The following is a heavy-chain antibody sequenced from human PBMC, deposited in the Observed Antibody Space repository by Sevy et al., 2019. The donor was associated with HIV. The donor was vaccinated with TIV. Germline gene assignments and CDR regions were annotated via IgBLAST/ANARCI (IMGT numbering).Heavy chain of an antibody. Sequence: GESLKISCAASGFTFSSYAMHWVRQAPGKGLEWVAVISYDGSNKYHADSVKGRFTISRDNSKNTLYLQMNSLRAEDTAVYYCARDYVIAAAGTIPDYWGQRTLVTASS. D-gene: IGHD6-13*01. CDR1: GFTFSSYA. J-gene: IGHJ4*02. V-gene: IGHV3-30-3*01. CDR2: ISYDGSNK. CDR3: ARDYVIAAAGTIPDY.